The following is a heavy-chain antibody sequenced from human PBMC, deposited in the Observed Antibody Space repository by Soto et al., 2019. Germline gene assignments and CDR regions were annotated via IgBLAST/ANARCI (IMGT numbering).Heavy chain of an antibody. CDR1: GFTFSSYW. CDR3: ARYMVRGVSSDY. D-gene: IGHD3-10*01. Sequence: GGSLRLSCAASGFTFSSYWMSWVRQAPGKGLEWVANIKQDGSEKYYVDSVKGRFTISRDNASNPLYLQMNSLRAEDTAVYYCARYMVRGVSSDYWGQGTLVTVSS. CDR2: IKQDGSEK. J-gene: IGHJ4*02. V-gene: IGHV3-7*01.